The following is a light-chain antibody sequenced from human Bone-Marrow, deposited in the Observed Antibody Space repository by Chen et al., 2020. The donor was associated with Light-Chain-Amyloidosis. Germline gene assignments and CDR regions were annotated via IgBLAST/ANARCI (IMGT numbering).Light chain of an antibody. CDR1: QTISSNY. J-gene: IGKJ4*01. CDR2: GSS. V-gene: IGKV3-20*01. CDR3: QQYGTSPLT. Sequence: VLTPSPGPLSLSPGEGANLSCRASQTISSNYLTWYQQKFGQAPRLLIYGSSSRATGIPDRFTGSGSGTDFTLTINRLEPEDFAMYYCQQYGTSPLTFGGGIKVEIK.